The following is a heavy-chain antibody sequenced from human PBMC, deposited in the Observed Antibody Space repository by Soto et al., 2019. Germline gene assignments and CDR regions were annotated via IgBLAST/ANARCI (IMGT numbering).Heavy chain of an antibody. V-gene: IGHV3-30*18. CDR3: AKDLSGARWYYDALDV. Sequence: HPGGSLRLSCEVSGFTFSTHGMHWVRHAPGKGLEWVAGTSYDGTNKYYARSVQGRFTISRENSMKTLYLQMNSLRTEDTAVYYCAKDLSGARWYYDALDVWGQGTTVTVSS. D-gene: IGHD2-15*01. CDR1: GFTFSTHG. CDR2: TSYDGTNK. J-gene: IGHJ6*02.